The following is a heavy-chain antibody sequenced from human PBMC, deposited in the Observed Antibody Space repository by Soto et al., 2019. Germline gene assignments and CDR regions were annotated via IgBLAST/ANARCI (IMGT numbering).Heavy chain of an antibody. CDR1: GFTFSNAW. V-gene: IGHV3-15*07. Sequence: GGSLRLSCAASGFTFSNAWMNWVRQAPGKGLEWVGRIKSKTDGGTTDYAAPVKGRFTISRDDSKNTLYLQMNSLKTEDTAVYYCTTDSLRFLEWLPSHLYYYGMDVWGQGTTVTVSS. D-gene: IGHD3-3*01. CDR3: TTDSLRFLEWLPSHLYYYGMDV. CDR2: IKSKTDGGTT. J-gene: IGHJ6*02.